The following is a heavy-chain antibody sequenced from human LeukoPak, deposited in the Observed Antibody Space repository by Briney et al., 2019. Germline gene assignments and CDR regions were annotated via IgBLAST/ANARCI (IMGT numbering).Heavy chain of an antibody. CDR1: GITLSNYG. CDR2: IPYDGSNK. V-gene: IGHV3-30*18. CDR3: AKDLDYSYGFLDS. D-gene: IGHD5-18*01. Sequence: PGGSLRLSCAVSGITLSNYGMSWVRQAPGKGLEWVAVIPYDGSNKYYGDSVKGRFTISRDNSKNTLYLQMNSLRAEDTAVYYCAKDLDYSYGFLDSWGQGTLVTVSS. J-gene: IGHJ4*02.